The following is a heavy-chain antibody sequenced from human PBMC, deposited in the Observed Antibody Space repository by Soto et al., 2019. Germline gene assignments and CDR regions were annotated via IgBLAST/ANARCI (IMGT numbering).Heavy chain of an antibody. CDR3: ARVGRGTGYFDY. CDR2: IIPIFGTA. J-gene: IGHJ4*02. CDR1: GGTFSSYA. V-gene: IGHV1-69*01. Sequence: QVQLVQSGAEVKKPGSSVKVSCKASGGTFSSYAISWVRQAPGQGLEWMGGIIPIFGTANYAQKFQARVTITADESTSTAYMELSSLRSEDTTVYYFARVGRGTGYFDYWGQGTLVTVSS. D-gene: IGHD3-16*01.